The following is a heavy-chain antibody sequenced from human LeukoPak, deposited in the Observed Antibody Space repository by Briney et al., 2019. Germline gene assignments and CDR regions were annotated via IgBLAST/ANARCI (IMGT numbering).Heavy chain of an antibody. Sequence: GRSLRLSCAASGFTVSSNYMSWVRQAPGKGLEWVSVIYSDGSTYYADSVRGRFTISRDSSKNTVYLQMNSLRGEDTAVYFCARSWLQLWTPFDSWGQGALVTVSS. CDR1: GFTVSSNY. CDR3: ARSWLQLWTPFDS. D-gene: IGHD5-24*01. V-gene: IGHV3-66*01. CDR2: IYSDGST. J-gene: IGHJ4*02.